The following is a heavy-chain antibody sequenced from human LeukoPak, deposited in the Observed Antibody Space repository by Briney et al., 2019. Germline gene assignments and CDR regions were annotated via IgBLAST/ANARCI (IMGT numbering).Heavy chain of an antibody. CDR3: ARGLRYLDWFLYGGIDY. D-gene: IGHD3-9*01. V-gene: IGHV7-4-1*02. J-gene: IGHJ4*02. Sequence: ASVKVSCKASGYTFTHYAMNWVRQAPGQGLEWMGWINTNAGNPTYAQGFTGRFVFSLDTSVSTAYLQISSLKAEDTAVYYCARGLRYLDWFLYGGIDYWGQGTLVTVPS. CDR1: GYTFTHYA. CDR2: INTNAGNP.